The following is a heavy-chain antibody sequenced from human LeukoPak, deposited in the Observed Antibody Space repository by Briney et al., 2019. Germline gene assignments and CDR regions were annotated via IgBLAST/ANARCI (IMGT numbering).Heavy chain of an antibody. CDR1: GFTFSSYS. Sequence: GGSLRLSCAASGFTFSSYSMNWVRQAPGKGLEWVSSISSSSSYIYYADSVKGRFPISRDNAKNSLYLQMNSLRAEDTAVYYCARASWGDYVLRFPNWGQGTLVTVSS. V-gene: IGHV3-21*01. D-gene: IGHD4-17*01. J-gene: IGHJ4*02. CDR3: ARASWGDYVLRFPN. CDR2: ISSSSSYI.